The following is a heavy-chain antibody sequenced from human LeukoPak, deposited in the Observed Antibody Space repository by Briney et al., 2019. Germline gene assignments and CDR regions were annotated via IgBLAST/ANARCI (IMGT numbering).Heavy chain of an antibody. V-gene: IGHV3-13*01. J-gene: IGHJ3*02. Sequence: PGGSLRLSCAASGFTFSSYDMHWVRQATGKGLEWVSAIGTAGDTYYPGSVKGRFTISRENAKNSLYLQMSSLRAGDTAVYYCARGLPSSRLDAFDIWGQGTMVTVSS. D-gene: IGHD6-13*01. CDR3: ARGLPSSRLDAFDI. CDR2: IGTAGDT. CDR1: GFTFSSYD.